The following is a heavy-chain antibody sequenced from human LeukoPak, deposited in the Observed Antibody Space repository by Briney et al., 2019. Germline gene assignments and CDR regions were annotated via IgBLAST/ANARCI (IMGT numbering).Heavy chain of an antibody. CDR1: GFTFSSYG. D-gene: IGHD1-26*01. J-gene: IGHJ3*01. Sequence: PGRSLRLSCAASGFTFSSYGMHWVRQAPGKGLEWVAVIWYDGSNKYYADSVKGRFTISRDNSKNTLYLQMNSLRAEDTAVYYCAPVGGMVPGWGQGTMVTVSS. CDR3: APVGGMVPG. V-gene: IGHV3-33*01. CDR2: IWYDGSNK.